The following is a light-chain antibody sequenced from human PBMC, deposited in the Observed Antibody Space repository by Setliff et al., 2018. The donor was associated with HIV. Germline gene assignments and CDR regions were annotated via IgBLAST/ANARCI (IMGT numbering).Light chain of an antibody. Sequence: QSALTQPPSVSGSPGQSVTISCTGTSSDIGNYDRVSWYQKSPGTAPKLVIFDVYHRPSGVPARFSASKSANTASLTISGLQAEDEADYYCTSYTSRDTLQFGGGTKVTVL. CDR2: DVY. J-gene: IGLJ2*01. CDR1: SSDIGNYDR. CDR3: TSYTSRDTLQ. V-gene: IGLV2-18*02.